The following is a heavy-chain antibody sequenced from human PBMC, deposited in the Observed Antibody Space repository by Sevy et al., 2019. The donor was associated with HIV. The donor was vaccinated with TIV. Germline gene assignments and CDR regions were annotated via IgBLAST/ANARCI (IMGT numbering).Heavy chain of an antibody. Sequence: GGSLRVSCAASGFTFSSYSMNWVRQAPGKGLEWVSSISSSSSYIYYGDSVKGRFTISRDNAKNSLYLQMNRLRAEDTAVYYCARDEDGYNQNYFDYWGQGTLVTVSS. J-gene: IGHJ4*02. CDR2: ISSSSSYI. D-gene: IGHD5-12*01. CDR1: GFTFSSYS. V-gene: IGHV3-21*01. CDR3: ARDEDGYNQNYFDY.